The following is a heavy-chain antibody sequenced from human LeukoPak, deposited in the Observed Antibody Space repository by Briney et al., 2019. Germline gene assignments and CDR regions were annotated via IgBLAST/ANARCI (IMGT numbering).Heavy chain of an antibody. CDR2: INHSGST. CDR3: ARGFDWLAFDY. V-gene: IGHV4-34*01. J-gene: IGHJ4*02. Sequence: SETLSLTCAVYGGSFSGYYWSWIRQPPGKGLEWIGEINHSGSTNYNPSLKSRVTISADTSKNQFSLKLSSVTAADTAVYYCARGFDWLAFDYWGQGTLVTVSS. CDR1: GGSFSGYY. D-gene: IGHD3-9*01.